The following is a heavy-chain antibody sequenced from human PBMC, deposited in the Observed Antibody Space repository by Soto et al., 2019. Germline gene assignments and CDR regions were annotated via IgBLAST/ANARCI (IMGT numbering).Heavy chain of an antibody. CDR3: ARALPYSSSWRADGFDI. CDR1: GGSFIGYF. D-gene: IGHD6-13*01. Sequence: SETLSLTCVYYGGSFIGYFWTWIRQPPGKGLEWIGEINHSGSTNYNPSLKSRVIISGDTSKNQFSLNLSSVTAADTAVYYRARALPYSSSWRADGFDIWGQGTMVTVSS. V-gene: IGHV4-34*01. J-gene: IGHJ3*02. CDR2: INHSGST.